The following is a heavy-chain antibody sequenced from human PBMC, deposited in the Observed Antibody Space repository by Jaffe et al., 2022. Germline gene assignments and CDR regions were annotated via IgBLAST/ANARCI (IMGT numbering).Heavy chain of an antibody. CDR3: ARARGDYYYGSGSYYNSPGYFDY. D-gene: IGHD3-10*01. Sequence: QVQLQESGPGLVKPSETLSLTCAVSGYSISSGYYWGWIRQPPGKGLEWIGSIYHSGSTYYNPSLKSRVTISVDTSKNQFSLKLSSVTAADTAVYYCARARGDYYYGSGSYYNSPGYFDYWGQGTLVTVSS. V-gene: IGHV4-38-2*01. CDR1: GYSISSGYY. J-gene: IGHJ4*02. CDR2: IYHSGST.